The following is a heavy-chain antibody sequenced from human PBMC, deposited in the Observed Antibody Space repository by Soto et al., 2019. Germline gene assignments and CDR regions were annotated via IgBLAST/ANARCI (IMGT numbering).Heavy chain of an antibody. J-gene: IGHJ6*02. D-gene: IGHD6-6*01. V-gene: IGHV3-64*02. Sequence: GGSLRLSCAASGFTFSSYSMHWVRQAPGKGLEYVTVISSDGGSTYYADYVKGRFTISRDNSKSTLYLQMGSLRSEDMALYYCARSSSSSNPYYGMDVWGQGTTVTVSS. CDR1: GFTFSSYS. CDR2: ISSDGGST. CDR3: ARSSSSSNPYYGMDV.